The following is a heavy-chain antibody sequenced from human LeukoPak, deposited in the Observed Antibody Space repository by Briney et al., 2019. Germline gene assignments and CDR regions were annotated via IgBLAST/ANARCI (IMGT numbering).Heavy chain of an antibody. J-gene: IGHJ3*02. CDR2: IYHSGST. CDR1: GGSFSGYY. CDR3: ARVAAVAGPKQNDAFDI. Sequence: SSETLSLTCAVYGGSFSGYYWSWIRQPPGKGLEWIGYIYHSGSTYYNPSLKSRVTISVDRSKNQFSLKLSSVTAADTAVYYCARVAAVAGPKQNDAFDIWGQGTMVTVSS. D-gene: IGHD6-19*01. V-gene: IGHV4-34*01.